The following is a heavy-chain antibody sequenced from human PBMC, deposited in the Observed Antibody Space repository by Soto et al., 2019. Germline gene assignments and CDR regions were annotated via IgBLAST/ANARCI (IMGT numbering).Heavy chain of an antibody. V-gene: IGHV4-39*01. Sequence: PSETLSLTCTVSGGSISSSSYYWGWIRQPPGKGLEWIGSIYYSGSTYYNPSLKSRVTISVDTSKNQFSLKLSSVTAADTAVYYCASQYSSSWYYYYGMDVWGQGTTVTVS. J-gene: IGHJ6*02. CDR1: GGSISSSSYY. CDR3: ASQYSSSWYYYYGMDV. CDR2: IYYSGST. D-gene: IGHD6-13*01.